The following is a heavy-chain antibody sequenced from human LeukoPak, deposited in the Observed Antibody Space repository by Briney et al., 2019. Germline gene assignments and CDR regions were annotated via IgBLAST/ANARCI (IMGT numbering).Heavy chain of an antibody. D-gene: IGHD3-10*01. CDR3: ARDSGTTGEVKFDP. V-gene: IGHV4-59*12. J-gene: IGHJ5*02. Sequence: PSETLSLTCTVSGGFISSYYWSWIRQPPGKGLEWIAYIYYSGSTNYNPSLKSRVTMSVDTSKNKFSLKLSSVTAADTAVYYCARDSGTTGEVKFDPWGQGTLVTVSS. CDR2: IYYSGST. CDR1: GGFISSYY.